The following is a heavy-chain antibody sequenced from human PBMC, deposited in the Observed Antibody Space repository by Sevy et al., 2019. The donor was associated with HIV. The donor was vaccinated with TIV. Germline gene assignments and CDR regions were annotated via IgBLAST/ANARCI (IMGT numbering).Heavy chain of an antibody. D-gene: IGHD6-13*01. CDR3: ASESSSWYVGGGYNWFDP. CDR1: GFTFSSYA. CDR2: ISYDGSNK. J-gene: IGHJ5*02. V-gene: IGHV3-30-3*01. Sequence: GGSLRLSCAASGFTFSSYAMHWVRQAPGKGLEWVAVISYDGSNKYYADSVKGRFTISRDNSKNTLYLKMNSLRAEDTAVYYCASESSSWYVGGGYNWFDPWGQGTLVTVSS.